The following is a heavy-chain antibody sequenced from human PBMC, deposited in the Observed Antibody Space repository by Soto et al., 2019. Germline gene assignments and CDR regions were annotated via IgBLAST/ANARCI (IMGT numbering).Heavy chain of an antibody. V-gene: IGHV3-49*04. Sequence: HPGGSLRLSCTASGFTFGDYAMSWVRQAPGKGLEWVGFIRSKAYGGTTEYAASVKGRFTISRDDSKSIAYLQMNSLKTEDTAVYYCTRSDFWSGYYYPPPYYYYYGMDVWGQGTTVTVSS. CDR2: IRSKAYGGTT. CDR1: GFTFGDYA. D-gene: IGHD3-3*01. J-gene: IGHJ6*02. CDR3: TRSDFWSGYYYPPPYYYYYGMDV.